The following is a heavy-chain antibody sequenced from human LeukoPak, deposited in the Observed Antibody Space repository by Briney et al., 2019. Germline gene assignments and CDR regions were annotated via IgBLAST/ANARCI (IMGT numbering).Heavy chain of an antibody. J-gene: IGHJ3*01. V-gene: IGHV3-23*01. CDR2: ISGRGDTT. D-gene: IGHD2-21*02. Sequence: GGSLRLSCAGSGFTFSNYGMTWVRQPPGKGLEWVSAISGRGDTTRYGESVKGRFTVSRDNSKNTLYLEMTNLRAEDAAVYFCAIDPNGDSLGAFDFGGQGTLVTVSS. CDR3: AIDPNGDSLGAFDF. CDR1: GFTFSNYG.